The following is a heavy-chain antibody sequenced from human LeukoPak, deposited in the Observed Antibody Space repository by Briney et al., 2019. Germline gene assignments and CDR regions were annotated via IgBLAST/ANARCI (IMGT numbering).Heavy chain of an antibody. CDR3: AKAVIAAAGQLYYYYYYMDV. D-gene: IGHD6-13*01. J-gene: IGHJ6*03. CDR1: GFTFNNYA. Sequence: PGGSLRLSCAASGFTFNNYAMSWVRQAPGKGLEWVSAISGSDAGTYYADSVKGRFTISRDNSKNTLYLQMNSLRAEDTAVYYCAKAVIAAAGQLYYYYYYMDVWGKGTTVTISS. V-gene: IGHV3-23*01. CDR2: ISGSDAGT.